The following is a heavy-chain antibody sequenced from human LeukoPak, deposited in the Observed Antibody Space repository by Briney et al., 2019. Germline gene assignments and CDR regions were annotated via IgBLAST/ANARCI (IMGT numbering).Heavy chain of an antibody. CDR2: ISGSGGST. V-gene: IGHV3-23*01. CDR3: ANPWYYYGSGSY. Sequence: GGSLRLSCAASGFTFSSYAMSWVRQAPGKGLEWVSVISGSGGSTYYADSVKGRFTISRDNSKNTLYLQMNSLRAEDTAVYYCANPWYYYGSGSYWGQGTLVTVSS. D-gene: IGHD3-10*01. CDR1: GFTFSSYA. J-gene: IGHJ4*02.